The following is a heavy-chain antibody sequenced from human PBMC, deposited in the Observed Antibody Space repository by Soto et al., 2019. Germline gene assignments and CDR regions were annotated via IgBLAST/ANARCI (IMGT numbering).Heavy chain of an antibody. Sequence: GGSLRLSCAASGFTFSSYAMSWVRQAPGKGLEWVSAISGSGGSTYYADSVKGRFTISRDNSKKTLYLQMNSLRAEDTAVYYCAKEWDYDILTGPIDYWGQGTLVTVSS. CDR2: ISGSGGST. J-gene: IGHJ4*02. CDR1: GFTFSSYA. V-gene: IGHV3-23*01. CDR3: AKEWDYDILTGPIDY. D-gene: IGHD3-9*01.